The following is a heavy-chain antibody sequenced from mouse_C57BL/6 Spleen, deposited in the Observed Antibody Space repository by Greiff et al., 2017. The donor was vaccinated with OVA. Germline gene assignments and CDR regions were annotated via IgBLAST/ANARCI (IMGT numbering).Heavy chain of an antibody. CDR3: ARRNYYGSSYGFAD. V-gene: IGHV1-42*01. CDR2: INPSTGGT. Sequence: VQLQQSGPELVKPGASVKISCKASGYSFTGYYMNWVKQSPEKSLEWIGEINPSTGGTTYNQKFKAKATLTVDKSSSTAYMQLKSLTSEDSAVYYCARRNYYGSSYGFADWGQGTLVTVSA. J-gene: IGHJ3*01. CDR1: GYSFTGYY. D-gene: IGHD1-1*01.